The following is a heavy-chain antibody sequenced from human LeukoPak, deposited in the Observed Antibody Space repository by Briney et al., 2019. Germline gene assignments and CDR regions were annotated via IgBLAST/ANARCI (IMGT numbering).Heavy chain of an antibody. D-gene: IGHD2-21*02. CDR3: AREAGVVVTGYFDL. V-gene: IGHV4-31*03. CDR2: IYYSGST. J-gene: IGHJ2*01. Sequence: SQTLSLTCTVSGGSISSGGYYWSWIRQHPGKGLEWIGYIYYSGSTYYNPSLKSRVTMSVDTSKNQFSLKLSSVTAADTAVYYCAREAGVVVTGYFDLWGRGTLVTVSS. CDR1: GGSISSGGYY.